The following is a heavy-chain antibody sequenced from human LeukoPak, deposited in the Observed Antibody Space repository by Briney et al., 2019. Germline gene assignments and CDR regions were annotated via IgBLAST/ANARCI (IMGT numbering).Heavy chain of an antibody. CDR1: GGSISSSSYY. CDR3: AVTYSGSYLPRRTFDY. Sequence: SETLSLTCTVSGGSISSSSYYWGWIRQPPGKGLEWIGSIYYSGSTYYNPSLKSRVTISVDTSKNQFSLKLSSVTAADTAVYYCAVTYSGSYLPRRTFDYWGQGTLVTVSS. V-gene: IGHV4-39*07. CDR2: IYYSGST. D-gene: IGHD1-26*01. J-gene: IGHJ4*02.